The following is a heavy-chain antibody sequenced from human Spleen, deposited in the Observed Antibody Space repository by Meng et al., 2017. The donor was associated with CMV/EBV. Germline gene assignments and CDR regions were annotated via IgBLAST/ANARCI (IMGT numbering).Heavy chain of an antibody. Sequence: SVKVSCKASGCTFSSYAISWVRQAPGQGLEWMGGINPIFGTANYAQEFQGRVTITTDESTSTAYMELSSLRSEDTAVYYCARVAVLGLAQYYFDYWGQGTLVTVSS. V-gene: IGHV1-69*05. CDR3: ARVAVLGLAQYYFDY. J-gene: IGHJ4*02. CDR1: GCTFSSYA. D-gene: IGHD3-16*01. CDR2: INPIFGTA.